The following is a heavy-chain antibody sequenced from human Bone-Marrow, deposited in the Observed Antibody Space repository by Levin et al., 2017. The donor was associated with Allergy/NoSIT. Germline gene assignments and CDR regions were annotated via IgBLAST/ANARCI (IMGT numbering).Heavy chain of an antibody. V-gene: IGHV3-30*04. CDR1: GFTFSSYA. Sequence: HAGGSLRLSCAASGFTFSSYAMHWVRQAPGKGLEWVAVISYDGSNKYYADSVKGRFTISRDNSKNTLYLQMNSLRAEDTAVYYCARDRLAVAAYFDYWGQGTLVTVSS. CDR2: ISYDGSNK. J-gene: IGHJ4*02. CDR3: ARDRLAVAAYFDY. D-gene: IGHD6-19*01.